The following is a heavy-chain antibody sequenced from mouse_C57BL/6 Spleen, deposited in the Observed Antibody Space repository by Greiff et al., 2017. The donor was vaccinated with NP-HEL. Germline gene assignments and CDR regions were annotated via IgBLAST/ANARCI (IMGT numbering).Heavy chain of an antibody. J-gene: IGHJ2*01. CDR1: GYTFTSYW. CDR2: IHPNSGST. Sequence: VQLQQPGAELVKPGASVKLSCKASGYTFTSYWMHWVKQRPGQGLEWIGMIHPNSGSTNYNEKFKSKATLTVDKSTSTAYMQLSSLTSEDSAVYYCARSHSNYFDYWGQGTTLTVSS. V-gene: IGHV1-64*01. CDR3: ARSHSNYFDY.